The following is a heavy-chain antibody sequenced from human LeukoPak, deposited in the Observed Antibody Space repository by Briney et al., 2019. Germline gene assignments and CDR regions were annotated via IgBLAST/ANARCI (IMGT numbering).Heavy chain of an antibody. J-gene: IGHJ4*02. Sequence: PGGSLRLSCTASGFTFGDYAMSWVRQAPGKGLEWVGFTRSKAYGGTTEYAASVKGRFTISRDDSKSIAYLQMNSLKTEDTAVYYCTSPRGTYYDSSGYYPIDYWGQGTLVTVSS. CDR3: TSPRGTYYDSSGYYPIDY. CDR2: TRSKAYGGTT. D-gene: IGHD3-22*01. V-gene: IGHV3-49*04. CDR1: GFTFGDYA.